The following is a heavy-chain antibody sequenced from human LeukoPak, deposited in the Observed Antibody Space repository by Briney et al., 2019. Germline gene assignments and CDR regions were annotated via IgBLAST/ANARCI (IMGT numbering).Heavy chain of an antibody. Sequence: SETLSLTCTVSGGSISSYYWSWIRQPPGKGLEWIGYIYTSGSTNYNPSLKSRVTVSVDTSKNQFSLKLSSVTAADTAVYYCARRGFRRRGYYFDYWGQGTLVTVSS. J-gene: IGHJ4*02. D-gene: IGHD3-10*01. CDR3: ARRGFRRRGYYFDY. V-gene: IGHV4-4*09. CDR2: IYTSGST. CDR1: GGSISSYY.